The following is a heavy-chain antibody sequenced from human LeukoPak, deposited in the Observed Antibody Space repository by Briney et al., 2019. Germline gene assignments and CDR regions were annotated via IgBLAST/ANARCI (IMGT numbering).Heavy chain of an antibody. CDR3: AREVGAYYYFDY. CDR1: GFTFSSYG. J-gene: IGHJ4*02. V-gene: IGHV3-33*01. CDR2: IWYDGSNK. Sequence: GGSLRLSCAASGFTFSSYGMHWVRQAPGKGLEWVAVIWYDGSNKYYADSVKGRFTISRDNSKNTLYLQMNSLRAEDTAVYYCAREVGAYYYFDYWGQGTLVTVSS. D-gene: IGHD1-26*01.